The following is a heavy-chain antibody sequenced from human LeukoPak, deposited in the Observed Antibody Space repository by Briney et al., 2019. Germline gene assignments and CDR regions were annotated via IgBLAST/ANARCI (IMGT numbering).Heavy chain of an antibody. CDR1: GYTFINYY. D-gene: IGHD3-10*01. CDR2: INPSGGTT. J-gene: IGHJ6*03. Sequence: GASVKVSCKASGYTFINYYMHWVRQAPGQGLEWMGIINPSGGTTSCAQNFQGRVTMTRNTSISTAYMELSSLRSEDTAVYYCARLWFGSPWVYYHYYMDVWGKGTTVTISS. V-gene: IGHV1-46*01. CDR3: ARLWFGSPWVYYHYYMDV.